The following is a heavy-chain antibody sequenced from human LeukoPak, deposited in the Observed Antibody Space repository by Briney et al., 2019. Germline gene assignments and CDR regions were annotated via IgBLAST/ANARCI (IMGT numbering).Heavy chain of an antibody. Sequence: SVKVSCKASGGTFSSYAISWVRQAPGQGLEWTGGIIPIFGTANYAQKFQGRVTITADESTSTAYMELSSLRSEDTAVYYCARDPIPYSSSLTWFDPWGQGTLVTVSS. CDR3: ARDPIPYSSSLTWFDP. J-gene: IGHJ5*02. CDR2: IIPIFGTA. CDR1: GGTFSSYA. D-gene: IGHD6-6*01. V-gene: IGHV1-69*13.